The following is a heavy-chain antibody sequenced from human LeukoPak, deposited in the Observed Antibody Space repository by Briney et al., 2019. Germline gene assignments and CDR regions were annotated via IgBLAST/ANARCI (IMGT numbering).Heavy chain of an antibody. V-gene: IGHV1-46*01. J-gene: IGHJ4*02. CDR3: ARDQVDTAMVGFDY. D-gene: IGHD5-18*01. CDR1: GYTFTSYY. CDR2: INPSGGST. Sequence: GTSVKVSCKASGYTFTSYYIHWVRQARGQGLEWMGIINPSGGSTSYAQKFQGRVTMTRDTSTSTVYMELSSLRSEDTAVYYCARDQVDTAMVGFDYWGQGTLVTVSS.